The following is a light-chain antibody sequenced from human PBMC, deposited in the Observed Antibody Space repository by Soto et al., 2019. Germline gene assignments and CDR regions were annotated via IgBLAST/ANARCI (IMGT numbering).Light chain of an antibody. V-gene: IGKV1-39*01. J-gene: IGKJ2*01. Sequence: DIQMTQSPSSLAASIGDRVTISCRASQSISGHLNWYQQRPGKAPKLLIYATSTLQAGVPTRFSGSGAGTEFPLTVTNLQPEDYATYYCQRGDGSPPFTFGQGTRLEIK. CDR1: QSISGH. CDR3: QRGDGSPPFT. CDR2: ATS.